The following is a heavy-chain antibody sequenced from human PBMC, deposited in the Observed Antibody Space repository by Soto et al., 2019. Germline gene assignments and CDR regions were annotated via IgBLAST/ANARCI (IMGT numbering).Heavy chain of an antibody. V-gene: IGHV1-2*04. D-gene: IGHD2-8*01. CDR1: GYSFTDYH. CDR2: INPKSGGT. CDR3: ARGDSTDCSNGVCSFFYNRDMDV. Sequence: ASVKVSCKASGYSFTDYHIHWVRQAPGQGLEWLGRINPKSGGTSTAQKFQGWVTMTTDTSISTASMELTRLTSDDTAIYYCARGDSTDCSNGVCSFFYNRDMDVWGQGTTVTDSS. J-gene: IGHJ6*02.